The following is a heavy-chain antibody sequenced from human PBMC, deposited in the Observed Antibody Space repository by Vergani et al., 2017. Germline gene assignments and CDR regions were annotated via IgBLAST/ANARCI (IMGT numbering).Heavy chain of an antibody. J-gene: IGHJ6*02. CDR2: IYTSGST. D-gene: IGHD3-10*01. V-gene: IGHV4-61*02. Sequence: QVQLQESGPGLVKPSQTLSLTCTVSGGSISSGSYYWSWIRQPAGKGLEWIVRIYTSGSTNYNPSLKSRVTISVDTSKNQFSLKLSSVTAADTAVYYCARSLGFVYYYYYGMDVWGQGTTVTVSS. CDR3: ARSLGFVYYYYYGMDV. CDR1: GGSISSGSYY.